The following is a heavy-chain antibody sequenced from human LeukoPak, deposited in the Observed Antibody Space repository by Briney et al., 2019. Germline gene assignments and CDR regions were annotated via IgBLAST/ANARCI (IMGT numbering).Heavy chain of an antibody. V-gene: IGHV3-48*01. CDR1: GFTFSSYS. J-gene: IGHJ3*01. D-gene: IGHD2-15*01. CDR3: AREDSQMGYAFDV. CDR2: ISRSSSTI. Sequence: PGGSLRLSCAASGFTFSSYSMNWVRQAPGKGLEWVSYISRSSSTIYYADSVKGRFTISRDNAKNSLYLQMNSLRAEDTAVYYCAREDSQMGYAFDVWGHGTLVTVSS.